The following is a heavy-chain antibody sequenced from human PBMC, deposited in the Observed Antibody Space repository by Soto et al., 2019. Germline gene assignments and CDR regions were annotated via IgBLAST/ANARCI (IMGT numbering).Heavy chain of an antibody. V-gene: IGHV4-34*01. J-gene: IGHJ5*02. CDR2: INHSGST. CDR3: ARGLGAAHKKNWFDP. D-gene: IGHD6-13*01. CDR1: AGSFSGYY. Sequence: SETLSLTCAVYAGSFSGYYWSWIRQPPGKGLEWIGEINHSGSTNYTPSLKSRVTISVDTSKNQFSLKLSSVTAADTAVYYCARGLGAAHKKNWFDPWGQGTLVTVSS.